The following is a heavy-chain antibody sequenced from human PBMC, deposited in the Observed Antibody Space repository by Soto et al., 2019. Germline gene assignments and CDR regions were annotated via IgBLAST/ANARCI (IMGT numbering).Heavy chain of an antibody. CDR2: IWYDGIKK. V-gene: IGHV3-33*01. J-gene: IGHJ4*02. D-gene: IGHD2-2*01. CDR1: GFTFSSYG. Sequence: QVQLVESGGGVVQPGRSLRLSCAASGFTFSSYGMHWVRQAPGKGLEWVAVIWYDGIKKHYADSVKGGFTISRDNSKNTLYLEMNSLRVEDTAVYYCARDRNIVVVPAAIADYWGQGTLVTVSS. CDR3: ARDRNIVVVPAAIADY.